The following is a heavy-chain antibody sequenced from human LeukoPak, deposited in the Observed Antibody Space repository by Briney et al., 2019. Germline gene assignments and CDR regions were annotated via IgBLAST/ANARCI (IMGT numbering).Heavy chain of an antibody. D-gene: IGHD1-14*01. CDR1: GYTFTAYY. V-gene: IGHV1-2*02. CDR3: ARGHLVYSGVHDY. CDR2: INPNSGDT. Sequence: ASVKVSCKASGYTFTAYYIHWLRQAPGQGLEWMGWINPNSGDTNYAQKLQGRVTMTRDTSISTAYIELSRLRSDDTAVYYCARGHLVYSGVHDYWGQGTLVTVSS. J-gene: IGHJ4*02.